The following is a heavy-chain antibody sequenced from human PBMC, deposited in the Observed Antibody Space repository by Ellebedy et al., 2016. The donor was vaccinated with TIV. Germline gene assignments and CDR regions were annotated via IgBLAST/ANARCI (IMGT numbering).Heavy chain of an antibody. CDR2: VVGSSGST. V-gene: IGHV3-23*01. CDR1: GFTFSNYA. D-gene: IGHD1-7*01. CDR3: AKDVSVGTTQSFYGMDV. J-gene: IGHJ6*02. Sequence: GEFLKISCVASGFTFSNYAMNWVRQAPGKGLEWVSTVVGSSGSTYYADSVQGRFTVSRDNPKNTLYLQMNSLRAEDTAVYYCAKDVSVGTTQSFYGMDVWGQGTTVTVSS.